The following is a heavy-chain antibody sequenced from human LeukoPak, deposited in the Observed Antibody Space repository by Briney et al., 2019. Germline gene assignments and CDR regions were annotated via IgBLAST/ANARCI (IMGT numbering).Heavy chain of an antibody. CDR2: ISGSGGST. J-gene: IGHJ4*02. CDR3: TKTTVTTIPLFFDY. Sequence: PGGSLRLSCAASGFTFSTYAMNWVRQAPGKGLEWVSGISGSGGSTYYADSVEGRFTISRDNSKNTLYLQMNSLRAEDTAIYYCTKTTVTTIPLFFDYWGQGTLVTVSS. V-gene: IGHV3-23*01. D-gene: IGHD4-17*01. CDR1: GFTFSTYA.